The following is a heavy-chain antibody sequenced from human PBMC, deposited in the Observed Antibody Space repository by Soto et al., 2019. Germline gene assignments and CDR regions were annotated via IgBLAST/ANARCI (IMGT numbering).Heavy chain of an antibody. V-gene: IGHV4-59*01. D-gene: IGHD2-15*01. J-gene: IGHJ5*02. CDR1: GASISRYY. Sequence: SETLSLTCTVSGASISRYYWSWIRQSPGKGLEWIGYLYNTGSTIYSPSLKSRLTITKDTSKNQVVLTMTNMDPVDTATYYCAHRRYCSGGSCYLVGPLGFSFDPWGQGTLVTVS. CDR3: AHRRYCSGGSCYLVGPLGFSFDP. CDR2: LYNTGST.